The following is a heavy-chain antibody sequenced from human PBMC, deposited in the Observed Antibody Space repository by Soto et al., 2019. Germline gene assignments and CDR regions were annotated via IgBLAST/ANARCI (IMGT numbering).Heavy chain of an antibody. J-gene: IGHJ6*02. CDR1: GFTFSSYV. Sequence: PGGSLRLSCAASGFTFSSYVMSWVRQAPGKGLDWVSAISGSAGSTYYADSVKGRFTISRDNSKNTLYLQMNSLRAEDTAVYYCAKGSVAGTGRYYYYYGMDVWGQGTMVTVSS. V-gene: IGHV3-23*01. D-gene: IGHD6-19*01. CDR2: ISGSAGST. CDR3: AKGSVAGTGRYYYYYGMDV.